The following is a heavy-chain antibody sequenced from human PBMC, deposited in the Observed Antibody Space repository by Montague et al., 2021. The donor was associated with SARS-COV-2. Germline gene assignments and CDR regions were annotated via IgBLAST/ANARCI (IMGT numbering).Heavy chain of an antibody. J-gene: IGHJ4*02. Sequence: SLRLSCAASGFTFSSYAMHWVRQAPGKGLEWVAVISYDGSNKYYADSVKGRFTISRDNSKNTLYLQMNSLRAEDTAVYYCARDYDDYIWGSWEPFDYWGQGTLVTVSS. D-gene: IGHD3-16*01. CDR2: ISYDGSNK. V-gene: IGHV3-30*04. CDR3: ARDYDDYIWGSWEPFDY. CDR1: GFTFSSYA.